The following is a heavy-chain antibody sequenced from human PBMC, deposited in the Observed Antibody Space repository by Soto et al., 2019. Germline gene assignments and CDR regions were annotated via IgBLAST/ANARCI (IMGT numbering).Heavy chain of an antibody. J-gene: IGHJ2*01. CDR3: ASSCSSTSCYSRSRTDWAYWYLDL. V-gene: IGHV4-59*01. Sequence: PSETLSLTCTVSGGSISSYYWSWIRQPPGKGLEWIGYIYYSGSTNYNPSLKSRVTISVDTSKNQFSLKLSSVTAADTAVYYCASSCSSTSCYSRSRTDWAYWYLDLWGRGTLVTVYS. CDR1: GGSISSYY. D-gene: IGHD2-2*01. CDR2: IYYSGST.